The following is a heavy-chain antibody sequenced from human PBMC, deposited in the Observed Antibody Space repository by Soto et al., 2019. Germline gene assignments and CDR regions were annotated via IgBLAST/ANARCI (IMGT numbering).Heavy chain of an antibody. V-gene: IGHV1-3*01. CDR1: GYSFTSYA. Sequence: ASVKVSCEACGYSFTSYAMHWVRQAPGQRLEWMGWINAGNGNTKYSQKFQGRVTITRDTSASTAYMELSSLRSEDTAVYYCARVIPGEVAFDIWGQGTMVTVS. CDR3: ARVIPGEVAFDI. J-gene: IGHJ3*02. D-gene: IGHD2-15*01. CDR2: INAGNGNT.